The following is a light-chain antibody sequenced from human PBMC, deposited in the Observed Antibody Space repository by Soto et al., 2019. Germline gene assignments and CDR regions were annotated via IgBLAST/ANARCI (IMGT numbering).Light chain of an antibody. J-gene: IGKJ1*01. Sequence: EIVMTQSPATLPVSPGERATLSCRASQSVSSNLAWYQQRPGQAPRLLIYGTSTRAAGIPDRFSGSGTGTDFTLSISRLEPEDIAVYYCQKYDSSGTFGQGTKVDIK. CDR1: QSVSSN. CDR2: GTS. CDR3: QKYDSSGT. V-gene: IGKV3-20*01.